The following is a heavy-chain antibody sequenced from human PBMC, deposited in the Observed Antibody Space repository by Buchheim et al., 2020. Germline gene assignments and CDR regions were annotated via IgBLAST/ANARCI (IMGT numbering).Heavy chain of an antibody. CDR3: AGRYSGSLEY. CDR1: GGSISGYY. CDR2: IYSSGST. D-gene: IGHD1-26*01. Sequence: QVQLQESGPGLVKPSETLSLTCTVSGGSISGYYWSWIRQPPGKGLEWIGYIYSSGSTDYNPSLKSRVTISVNTSKNQFSLRLTSVTAADTAVYYCAGRYSGSLEYWGQGTL. V-gene: IGHV4-59*01. J-gene: IGHJ4*02.